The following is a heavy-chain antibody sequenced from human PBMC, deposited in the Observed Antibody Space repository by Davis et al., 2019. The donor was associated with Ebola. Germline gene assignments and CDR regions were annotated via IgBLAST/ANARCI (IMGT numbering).Heavy chain of an antibody. CDR2: ISSSSSTI. CDR3: ARGWLRTGLDY. J-gene: IGHJ4*02. D-gene: IGHD5-12*01. V-gene: IGHV3-48*04. CDR1: GLTFSYAW. Sequence: PGGSLRLSCAASGLTFSYAWMSWVRQAPGKGLEWVSYISSSSSTIYYADSVKGRFTISRDNAKNTLYLQMNTLRAEDTAVYYCARGWLRTGLDYWGQGTLVTVSS.